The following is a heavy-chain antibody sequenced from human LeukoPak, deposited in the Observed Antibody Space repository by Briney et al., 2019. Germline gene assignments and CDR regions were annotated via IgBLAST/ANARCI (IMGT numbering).Heavy chain of an antibody. D-gene: IGHD3-22*01. J-gene: IGHJ3*02. Sequence: GGSLRLSCAASGFTFSTYSMNWVRQSPGKGLEWVSVIYSGGSTYYADSVKGRFTISRDNSKNTLYLQMNSLRAEDTAVYYCARDFLLRPLDAFDIWGQGTMVTVSS. CDR1: GFTFSTYS. V-gene: IGHV3-66*01. CDR3: ARDFLLRPLDAFDI. CDR2: IYSGGST.